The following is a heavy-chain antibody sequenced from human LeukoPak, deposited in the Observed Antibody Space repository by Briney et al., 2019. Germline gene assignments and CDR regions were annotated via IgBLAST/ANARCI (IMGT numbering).Heavy chain of an antibody. CDR2: ISYDGSNK. J-gene: IGHJ4*02. CDR1: GFTFSSYG. Sequence: GRSLRLSCAASGFTFSSYGMHWVRQAPGKGLEWVAVISYDGSNKYYADSVKGRLTISRDNSKNTLYLQMNSLRAEDTAVYYCAKDVREIVVVVAATRIAVAGTFDYWGQGTLVTVSS. D-gene: IGHD2-15*01. CDR3: AKDVREIVVVVAATRIAVAGTFDY. V-gene: IGHV3-30*18.